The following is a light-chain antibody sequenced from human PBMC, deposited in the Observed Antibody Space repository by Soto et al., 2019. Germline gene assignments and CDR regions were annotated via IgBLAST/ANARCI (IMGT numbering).Light chain of an antibody. J-gene: IGKJ1*01. CDR1: QTIANY. Sequence: DIQMTQSPSSLSASVGDSVTITCRASQTIANYLNWYQQKPGKAPELLIYAASSLQSGVPSRFSGGGSGTDFTLTISSLQSEDFATYYCQQGYSTVRTFGQGTKVDI. CDR2: AAS. V-gene: IGKV1-39*01. CDR3: QQGYSTVRT.